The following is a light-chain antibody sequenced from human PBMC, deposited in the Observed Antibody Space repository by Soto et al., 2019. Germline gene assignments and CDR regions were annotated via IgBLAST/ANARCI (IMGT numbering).Light chain of an antibody. CDR3: SAWDDSLSGRMV. Sequence: QSVLTQPPSASGTPGQRVTISCSGSSSNIESNYVYWYQQLPGTAPKLLIYRSNQRPSGVPDRFSGSKSGTSASLAISGLRSEDEADYYCSAWDDSLSGRMVFGGGTKLTVL. J-gene: IGLJ2*01. V-gene: IGLV1-47*01. CDR2: RSN. CDR1: SSNIESNY.